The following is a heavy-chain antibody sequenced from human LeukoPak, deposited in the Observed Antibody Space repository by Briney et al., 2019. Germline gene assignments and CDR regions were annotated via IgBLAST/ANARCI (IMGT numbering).Heavy chain of an antibody. CDR2: INHSGST. D-gene: IGHD4-23*01. Sequence: SETLSLTCAVYGGSFSGYYWSWIRQPPGKGLEWIGEINHSGSTNYNPSLKSRVTISVDTSKNQFSLKLSSVTAADTAVYYCARAIDYGGLFDYWGQGTLVTVSS. V-gene: IGHV4-34*01. CDR1: GGSFSGYY. CDR3: ARAIDYGGLFDY. J-gene: IGHJ4*02.